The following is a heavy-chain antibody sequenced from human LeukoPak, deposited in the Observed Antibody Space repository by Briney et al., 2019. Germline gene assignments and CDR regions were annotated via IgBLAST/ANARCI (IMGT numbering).Heavy chain of an antibody. CDR1: GGTFSSYA. J-gene: IGHJ4*02. D-gene: IGHD3-16*01. Sequence: SVKVSCKASGGTFSSYAISWVRQAPGQGLEWMGGIIPIFGTANYAQKFQGRVTITTDESTSTAYMELSSLRSEDTAVYYCASQHYDYVWGSQSHFDYWGQGTLVTVSS. V-gene: IGHV1-69*05. CDR3: ASQHYDYVWGSQSHFDY. CDR2: IIPIFGTA.